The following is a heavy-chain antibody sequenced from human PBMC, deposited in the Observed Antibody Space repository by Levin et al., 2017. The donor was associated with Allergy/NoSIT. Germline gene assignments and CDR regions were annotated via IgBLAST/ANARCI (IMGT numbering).Heavy chain of an antibody. D-gene: IGHD2-2*02. Sequence: LSLTCAASGFIFSSYVMHWVRQAPGKGLEWVAVISHDGSTKYYTDSVKGRFTISRDNSKNTLSLQMSGLRAEDTAVYFCAKVRGYCSSTSCYTGNWFDPWGPGTLVTVSS. CDR1: GFIFSSYV. CDR3: AKVRGYCSSTSCYTGNWFDP. V-gene: IGHV3-30*18. J-gene: IGHJ5*02. CDR2: ISHDGSTK.